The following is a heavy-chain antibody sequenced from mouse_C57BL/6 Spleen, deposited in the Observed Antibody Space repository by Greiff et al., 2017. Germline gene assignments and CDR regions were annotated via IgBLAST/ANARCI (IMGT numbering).Heavy chain of an antibody. Sequence: EVKLMESGPGMVKPSPSLSLTCTVTGYSITSGYDWHWIRHFPGNKLEWMGYISYSGSTNYNPTIKSRISITHDTSKNHFFLKLNSVTTEDTATYYCARGPNHFDYWGQGTTLTVSA. J-gene: IGHJ2*01. CDR3: ARGPNHFDY. CDR2: ISYSGST. V-gene: IGHV3-1*01. D-gene: IGHD6-1*01. CDR1: GYSITSGYD.